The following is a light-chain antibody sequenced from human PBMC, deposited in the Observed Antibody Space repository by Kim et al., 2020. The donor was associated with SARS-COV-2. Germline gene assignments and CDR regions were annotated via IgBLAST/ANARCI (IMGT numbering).Light chain of an antibody. CDR3: NSRDSSGNHLV. V-gene: IGLV3-19*01. CDR1: SLRNYY. Sequence: SSELTQDPAVPVALGQTVRITCQGDSLRNYYANWYQQKPGQAPVLVIYAKNNRPSGIPDRFSGSSSGNTASLTITGAQAEDEADYYCNSRDSSGNHLVFG. J-gene: IGLJ2*01. CDR2: AKN.